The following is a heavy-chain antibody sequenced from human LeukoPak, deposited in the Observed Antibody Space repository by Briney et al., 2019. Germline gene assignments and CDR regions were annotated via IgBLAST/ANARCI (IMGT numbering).Heavy chain of an antibody. V-gene: IGHV3-30*02. CDR3: ARGHTNYGYAFDI. D-gene: IGHD4-11*01. J-gene: IGHJ3*02. CDR1: GFTFSSFG. CDR2: IRYDGSNK. Sequence: GGSLRLSCAASGFTFSSFGMHWVRQAPAKGLEWVAFIRYDGSNKYYADSVKGRFTISRDNSKNTLYLQMNSLRAEDTAVYYCARGHTNYGYAFDIWGQGTMVTVSS.